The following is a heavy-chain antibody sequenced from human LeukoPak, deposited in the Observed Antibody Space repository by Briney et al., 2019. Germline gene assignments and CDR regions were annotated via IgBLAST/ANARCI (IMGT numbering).Heavy chain of an antibody. Sequence: ASVKVSCKASGYTFTGYYMHWVRQAPGQGLEGMGWINPNSGGTNYAQKFQGRVTMTRDTSISTAYMELSRLRSDDTAVYYCARGLNYYGSGSYRDWFDPWGQGTLVTVSS. CDR3: ARGLNYYGSGSYRDWFDP. J-gene: IGHJ5*02. V-gene: IGHV1-2*02. CDR2: INPNSGGT. CDR1: GYTFTGYY. D-gene: IGHD3-10*01.